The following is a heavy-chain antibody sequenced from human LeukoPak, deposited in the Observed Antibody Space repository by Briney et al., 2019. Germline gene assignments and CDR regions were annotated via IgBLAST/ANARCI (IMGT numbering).Heavy chain of an antibody. CDR2: ISPGDFRT. Sequence: GESLKISCKGSGNTFTRYWIGWVRQMPGKGLDLMGVISPGDFRTRYNPSFQGQVTISADRSISTAYLQWSSLKASDTAIYYCICRESTSPWSDPWGQGTLVTVSS. V-gene: IGHV5-51*01. CDR1: GNTFTRYW. CDR3: ICRESTSPWSDP. J-gene: IGHJ5*02. D-gene: IGHD3-10*01.